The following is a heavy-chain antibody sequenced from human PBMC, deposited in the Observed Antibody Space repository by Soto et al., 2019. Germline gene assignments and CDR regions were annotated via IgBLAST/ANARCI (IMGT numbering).Heavy chain of an antibody. Sequence: QVQLVQSGAEVKKPGSSVKVSCKASGGTFSSYTISWVRQAPGQGLEWMGRIIPILGIANYAQKFQGRVKITADKSTSTAYMELSSLRSEDTAVYYCASGYCSSTSCSNLVYWGQGTLGTVSS. V-gene: IGHV1-69*02. CDR3: ASGYCSSTSCSNLVY. J-gene: IGHJ4*02. CDR1: GGTFSSYT. CDR2: IIPILGIA. D-gene: IGHD2-2*01.